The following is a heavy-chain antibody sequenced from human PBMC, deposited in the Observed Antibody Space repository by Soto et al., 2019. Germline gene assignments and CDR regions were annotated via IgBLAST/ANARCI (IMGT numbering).Heavy chain of an antibody. Sequence: SDTLSLTCTVSGGSISSYYWSWIRQPPGKGLEWIGYIYYSGSTNYNPSLKSRVTISVDTSKNQFSLKLSSVTAADTAVYYCARFIAAAGISSRFDPWGQGTLVTVSS. D-gene: IGHD6-13*01. CDR3: ARFIAAAGISSRFDP. CDR2: IYYSGST. V-gene: IGHV4-59*08. CDR1: GGSISSYY. J-gene: IGHJ5*02.